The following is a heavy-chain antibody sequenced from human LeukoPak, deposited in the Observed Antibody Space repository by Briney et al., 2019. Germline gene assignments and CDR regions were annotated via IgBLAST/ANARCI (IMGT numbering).Heavy chain of an antibody. D-gene: IGHD6-19*01. CDR2: IRYDGSNK. V-gene: IGHV3-30*02. J-gene: IGHJ4*02. CDR3: ARDWAVAGDFDY. CDR1: GFTFSSYG. Sequence: PGGSLRLSCAASGFTFSSYGMHWVRQAPGKGLEWVAFIRYDGSNKYYADSVKGRFTISRDNSKNTLYLQMNSLRAEDTAVYYCARDWAVAGDFDYWGQGTLVTVSS.